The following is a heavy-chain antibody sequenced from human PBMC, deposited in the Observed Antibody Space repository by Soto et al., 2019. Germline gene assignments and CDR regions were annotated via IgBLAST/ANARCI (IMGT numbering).Heavy chain of an antibody. D-gene: IGHD6-19*01. CDR2: IDSSGEK. V-gene: IGHV2-26*01. Sequence: QVTLKESGPVLVKPTETLTLRCTVSGLSITDSEMGVSWIRQPPGQPLEWLAHIDSSGEKSYRTFLKSRLAITKDTSKSQIVLTMTNMDPADTAPYYCARRHLAVAVSPWFDPWGQGIPVTASS. J-gene: IGHJ5*02. CDR3: ARRHLAVAVSPWFDP. CDR1: GLSITDSEMG.